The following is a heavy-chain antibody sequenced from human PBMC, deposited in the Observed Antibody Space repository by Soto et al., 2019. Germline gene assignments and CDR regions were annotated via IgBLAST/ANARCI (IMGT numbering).Heavy chain of an antibody. CDR1: GFTFRNYA. J-gene: IGHJ4*02. CDR2: ISNSGGST. D-gene: IGHD3-3*01. CDR3: AKDGRVLEWLSHFDY. Sequence: GGSLRLSCAASGFTFRNYAMSWVRQAPGKGLEWVSSISNSGGSTYYADSVQGRFTISRDNSKNTLYLQMNSLRAEDTAVYYCAKDGRVLEWLSHFDYWGQGTLVTVSS. V-gene: IGHV3-23*01.